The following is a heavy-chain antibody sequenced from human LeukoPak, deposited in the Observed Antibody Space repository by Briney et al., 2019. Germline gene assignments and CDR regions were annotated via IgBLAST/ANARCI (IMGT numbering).Heavy chain of an antibody. CDR3: AGETNWRNWFDP. CDR2: IYQSGST. V-gene: IGHV4-38-2*02. CDR1: GYSISSGYY. D-gene: IGHD7-27*01. J-gene: IGHJ5*02. Sequence: SETLSLTCAVSGYSISSGYYWGWIRQPPGKGLEWIGSIYQSGSTNYNPSLKSRVTISVDTSKNQFSLKLNSVTAADTAVYFCAGETNWRNWFDPWGQGTLVTVSS.